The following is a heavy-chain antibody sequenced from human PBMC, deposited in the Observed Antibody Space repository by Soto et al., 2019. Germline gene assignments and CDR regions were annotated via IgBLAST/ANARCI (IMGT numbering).Heavy chain of an antibody. CDR1: GFIFNEYG. CDR2: IWYDGSNK. D-gene: IGHD2-15*01. J-gene: IGHJ4*02. V-gene: IGHV3-33*03. CDR3: ARWGCSGSNCNLNQRSFDL. Sequence: QVQLVESGGGVVQPGRSLRLSCAASGFIFNEYGMHWVSQAPGKGLEWVAVIWYDGSNKYYADSVKGRFTFSRDNSKNTMSLQMNSLRVEDTAVYYCARWGCSGSNCNLNQRSFDLWGQGTPVTVSS.